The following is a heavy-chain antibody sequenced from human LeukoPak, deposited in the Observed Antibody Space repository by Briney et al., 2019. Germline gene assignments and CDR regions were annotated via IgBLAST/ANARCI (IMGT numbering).Heavy chain of an antibody. CDR2: LGGSGATT. CDR1: GFTFSTNS. J-gene: IGHJ3*02. D-gene: IGHD3-9*01. Sequence: GGSLRLSCAASGFTFSTNSMSWVRQAPGKGLEWVSILGGSGATTYYADSVKGRFTISRDNSKNMLYLQMNSLRAEDTAVYYCAKERLTNTAFDIWGQGTMVTVSS. V-gene: IGHV3-23*01. CDR3: AKERLTNTAFDI.